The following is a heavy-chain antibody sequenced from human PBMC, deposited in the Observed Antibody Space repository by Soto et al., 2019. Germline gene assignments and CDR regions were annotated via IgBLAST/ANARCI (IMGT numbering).Heavy chain of an antibody. Sequence: ESGGGLVQPGGSLRLSCAASGFTFSTHYMTWVRRAPGRGLEWVANIKQNGRDKYYVDSVKGRFTISRDNAKNSLYLQMNSLRAEDTAVYYCARESIVGATDDAFDIWGQGTMVTVSS. CDR2: IKQNGRDK. CDR3: ARESIVGATDDAFDI. D-gene: IGHD1-26*01. V-gene: IGHV3-7*04. CDR1: GFTFSTHY. J-gene: IGHJ3*02.